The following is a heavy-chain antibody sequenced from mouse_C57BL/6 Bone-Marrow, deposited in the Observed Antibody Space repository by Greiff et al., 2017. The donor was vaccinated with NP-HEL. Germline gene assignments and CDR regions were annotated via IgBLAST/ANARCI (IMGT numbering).Heavy chain of an antibody. J-gene: IGHJ1*03. CDR1: GYTFTSYW. CDR2: IDPNSGGT. Sequence: VQLQQSGAELVKPGASVKLSCKASGYTFTSYWMNWVKQRPGRGLEWIGRIDPNSGGTKYNEKFKSKDTLTVDQPSSTAYMQLSSLTSEDSAVYYCARRGDGYYVHWYFDVWGTGTTVTVSS. V-gene: IGHV1-72*01. CDR3: ARRGDGYYVHWYFDV. D-gene: IGHD2-3*01.